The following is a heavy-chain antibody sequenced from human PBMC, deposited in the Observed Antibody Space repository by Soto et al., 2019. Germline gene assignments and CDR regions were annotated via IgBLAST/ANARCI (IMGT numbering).Heavy chain of an antibody. CDR2: IYYSGST. D-gene: IGHD3-10*01. CDR1: GGSIRNYY. Sequence: SETLSLTCSASGGSIRNYYWSWVRQPPGKGLEWIGYIYYSGSTNYNPSLKSRVTISVDTSKNQFSLKLSSVTAADTAVYYCARIGDYYGSGSYYSYNWFDPWGQGTLVTVS. CDR3: ARIGDYYGSGSYYSYNWFDP. V-gene: IGHV4-59*01. J-gene: IGHJ5*02.